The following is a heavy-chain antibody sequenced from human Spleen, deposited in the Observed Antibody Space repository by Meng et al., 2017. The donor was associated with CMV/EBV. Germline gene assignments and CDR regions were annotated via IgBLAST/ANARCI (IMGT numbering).Heavy chain of an antibody. CDR2: IAYDTYTK. Sequence: GGSLRLSCAASGFTFNTYSVQWVRQAPGKGLEWVAVIAYDTYTKYYADSVKGRITISRDNSKNTVYLQMNSLRPEDTAVYYCARGVGGGSSSFDYWGQGILVTVSS. V-gene: IGHV3-30*04. CDR3: ARGVGGGSSSFDY. J-gene: IGHJ4*02. D-gene: IGHD3-16*01. CDR1: GFTFNTYS.